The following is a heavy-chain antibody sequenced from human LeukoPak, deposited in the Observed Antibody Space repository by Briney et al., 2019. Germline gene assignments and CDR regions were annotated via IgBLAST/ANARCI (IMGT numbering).Heavy chain of an antibody. D-gene: IGHD4-11*01. CDR2: IYYSGST. CDR1: GGSISSYY. CDR3: ARDGGKGGMTN. Sequence: PSETLSLTCTVSGGSISSYYWSWIRQPPGKGLEWIGYIYYSGSTNYNPSLKSRVTISVDTSENQFSLKLSSVTAADTAVYYCARDGGKGGMTNWGQGTLVTVSS. V-gene: IGHV4-59*12. J-gene: IGHJ4*02.